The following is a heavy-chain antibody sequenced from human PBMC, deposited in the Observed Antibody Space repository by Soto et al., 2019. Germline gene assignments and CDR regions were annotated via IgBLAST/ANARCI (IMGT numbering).Heavy chain of an antibody. CDR2: IWNDGKNS. D-gene: IGHD4-17*01. CDR3: ARGYGGIFLHWYLGL. Sequence: QVQLVESGGGVVQPGGSLRLSCAASGFTFSNYGMYWARQAPGKGLQWVTFIWNDGKNSFYEDSVKGRFTNSRDNFKNTLYLQMDRLISEGTGVYYCARGYGGIFLHWYLGLWCRGTRVAVAS. V-gene: IGHV3-33*01. J-gene: IGHJ2*01. CDR1: GFTFSNYG.